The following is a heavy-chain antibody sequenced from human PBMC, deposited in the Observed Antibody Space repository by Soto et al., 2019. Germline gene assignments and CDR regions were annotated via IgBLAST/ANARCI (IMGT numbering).Heavy chain of an antibody. CDR3: ARVRSEFGGSYYGAFDI. CDR1: GYTFTSYY. V-gene: IGHV1-46*01. J-gene: IGHJ3*02. Sequence: ASGKVSCKASGYTFTSYYMHWVRQAPGQGLEWMGIINPSGGSTSYAQKFQGRVTMTRDTSTSTVYMELSSLRSEDTAVYYCARVRSEFGGSYYGAFDIWGQGTMVTVSS. D-gene: IGHD1-26*01. CDR2: INPSGGST.